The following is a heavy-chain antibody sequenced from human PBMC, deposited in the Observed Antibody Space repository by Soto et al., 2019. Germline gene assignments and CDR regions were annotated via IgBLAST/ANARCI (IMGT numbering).Heavy chain of an antibody. V-gene: IGHV3-23*01. D-gene: IGHD3-16*01. CDR2: ISGSGATT. CDR3: ARDRTLYRATPVRFDD. Sequence: GGSLRLSCAASGFAFSTSAMTLVRQAPGKGLEWVACISGSGATTDYAGSVKGRFTISGENSKNALYLQMSSVRAGDTAVYFCARDRTLYRATPVRFDDWGQGTLVNVSS. J-gene: IGHJ4*02. CDR1: GFAFSTSA.